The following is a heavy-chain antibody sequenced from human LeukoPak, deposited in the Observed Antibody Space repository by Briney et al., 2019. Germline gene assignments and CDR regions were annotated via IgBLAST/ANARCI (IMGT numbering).Heavy chain of an antibody. J-gene: IGHJ6*02. V-gene: IGHV3-23*01. Sequence: GGSLRLSCAASGFTFSSYAMSWVRQAPGKGLEWVSAISGSGGSTYYADSVKGRFTISRDNSKNTLYLQMNSLRAEDTAVYYCAKLQGNPPDYDFWSGYTPGYYYGMDVWGQGTTVTVSS. CDR3: AKLQGNPPDYDFWSGYTPGYYYGMDV. CDR2: ISGSGGST. CDR1: GFTFSSYA. D-gene: IGHD3-3*01.